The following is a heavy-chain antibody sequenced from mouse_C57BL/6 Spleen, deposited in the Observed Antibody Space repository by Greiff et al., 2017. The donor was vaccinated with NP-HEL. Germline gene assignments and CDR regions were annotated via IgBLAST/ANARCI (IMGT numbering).Heavy chain of an antibody. D-gene: IGHD2-5*01. V-gene: IGHV5-6*02. CDR2: ISSGGSYT. J-gene: IGHJ4*01. CDR3: ARPSNLYYAMDY. CDR1: GFTFSSYG. Sequence: DVKLVESGGDLVKPGGSLKLSCAASGFTFSSYGMSWVRQTPDKRLEWVATISSGGSYTYYPDSVKGRFTISRDNAKNTLYLQMSSLKSEDTAMYYCARPSNLYYAMDYWGQGTSVTVSS.